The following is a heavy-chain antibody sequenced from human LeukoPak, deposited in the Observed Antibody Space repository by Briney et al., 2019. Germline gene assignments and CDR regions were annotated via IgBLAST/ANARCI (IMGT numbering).Heavy chain of an antibody. CDR2: ISYDGSNK. CDR3: AREGIAVAASPPHFDY. J-gene: IGHJ4*02. Sequence: GGSLRLSCAASGFTFDDYGMHWVRQAPGKGLEWVAVISYDGSNKYYADSVKGRFTISRDNSKNTLYLQMNSLRAKDTAVYYCAREGIAVAASPPHFDYWGQGTLVTVSS. V-gene: IGHV3-30*03. D-gene: IGHD6-19*01. CDR1: GFTFDDYG.